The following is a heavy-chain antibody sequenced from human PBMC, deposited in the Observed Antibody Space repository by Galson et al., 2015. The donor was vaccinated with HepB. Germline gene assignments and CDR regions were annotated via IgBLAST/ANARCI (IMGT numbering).Heavy chain of an antibody. J-gene: IGHJ4*02. D-gene: IGHD3-22*01. CDR2: IKSKTDDGTT. CDR3: TKNTYYYYDSSGYYSVNDY. V-gene: IGHV3-15*01. Sequence: SLRLSCAASGFTFSNAWMSWVRQAPGKGLEWVGRIKSKTDDGTTDYAAPVKGRFTISRDDSKNTLYLQMNSLKTEDTAVYYCTKNTYYYYDSSGYYSVNDYWGQGTLVTVSS. CDR1: GFTFSNAW.